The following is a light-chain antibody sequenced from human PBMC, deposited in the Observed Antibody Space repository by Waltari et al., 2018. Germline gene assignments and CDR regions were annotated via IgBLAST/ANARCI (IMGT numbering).Light chain of an antibody. CDR3: GSYRSGVTWV. J-gene: IGLJ3*02. Sequence: QSALTQPTPVSKSLGRSVTISCTGSRRDIGSYHGVSWYQQHSGTAPRRLIYEVSKRPSEVSDRFSGSKSDNTASLTISGLQAEDEADYYCGSYRSGVTWVFGGGTRLTVL. CDR2: EVS. V-gene: IGLV2-8*02. CDR1: RRDIGSYHG.